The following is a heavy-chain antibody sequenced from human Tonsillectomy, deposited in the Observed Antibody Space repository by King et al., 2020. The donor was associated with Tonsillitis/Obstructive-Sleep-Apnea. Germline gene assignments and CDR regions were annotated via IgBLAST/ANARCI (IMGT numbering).Heavy chain of an antibody. CDR2: INQDGTEK. V-gene: IGHV3-7*01. CDR1: GFTFSSYW. D-gene: IGHD3-22*01. CDR3: ARDMVTTVVLVPFDI. Sequence: VQLVESEGGLVQPGKSLRLSCAASGFTFSSYWMTWVRQAPGKGLEWVANINQDGTEKYYVDSVKGRFIISRDNAKNSLYLQMNSLRAEDTAMYYCARDMVTTVVLVPFDIWGQGKMVAVSS. J-gene: IGHJ3*02.